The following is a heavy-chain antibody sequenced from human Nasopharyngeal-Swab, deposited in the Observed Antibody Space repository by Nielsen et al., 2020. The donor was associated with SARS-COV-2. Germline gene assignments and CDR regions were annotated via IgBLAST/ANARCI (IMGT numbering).Heavy chain of an antibody. V-gene: IGHV3-30*03. J-gene: IGHJ6*02. CDR3: ARAKAGSRVYYYYGMDV. Sequence: GESLKISCAASGFTFSSYGMHWVRQAPGKGLEWVAVISYDGSNKYYADSVKGRFTISRDNSKNTLYLQMNSLRAEDTAVYYCARAKAGSRVYYYYGMDVWGQGTTVTVSS. CDR1: GFTFSSYG. CDR2: ISYDGSNK. D-gene: IGHD3-10*01.